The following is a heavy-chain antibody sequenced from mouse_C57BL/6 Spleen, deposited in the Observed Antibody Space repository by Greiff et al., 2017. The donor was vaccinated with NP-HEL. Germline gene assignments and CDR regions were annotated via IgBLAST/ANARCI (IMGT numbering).Heavy chain of an antibody. Sequence: DVKLVESEGGLVQPGSSMKLSCTASGFTFSDYYMAWVRQVPEKGLEWVANINYDGSSTYYLDSLKSRFIISRDNAKNILYLQMSSLKSEDTATYYCARDLDSNSWYFDVWGTGTTVTVSS. CDR2: INYDGSST. CDR3: ARDLDSNSWYFDV. CDR1: GFTFSDYY. J-gene: IGHJ1*03. D-gene: IGHD2-5*01. V-gene: IGHV5-16*01.